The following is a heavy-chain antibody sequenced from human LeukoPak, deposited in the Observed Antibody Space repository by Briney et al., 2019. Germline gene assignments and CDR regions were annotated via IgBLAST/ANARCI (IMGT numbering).Heavy chain of an antibody. CDR3: TRERSATFDC. V-gene: IGHV3-7*05. CDR1: GFTFSSYW. J-gene: IGHJ4*02. CDR2: IKQDGGEK. Sequence: TGGSLRLSCVASGFTFSSYWMTWVRQAPGKGLEWVANIKQDGGEKHYVDSVKGRFTISRDNAKNSLYLQMNSLRGEDTAVYYCTRERSATFDCWGQGTLVTVSS.